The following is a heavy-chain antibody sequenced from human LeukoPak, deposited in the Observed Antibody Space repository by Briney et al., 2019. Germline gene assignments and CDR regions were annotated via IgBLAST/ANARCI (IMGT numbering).Heavy chain of an antibody. Sequence: QSGGSLRLSCAASGFTVSSNYMSWVRQAPGKGLEWVSVIYSGGSTYYADSVKGRFTISRDNSKNTLYLQMNSLRAEDTAVYYCTTDFGDSGYFQHWGQGTLVTVSS. J-gene: IGHJ1*01. CDR1: GFTVSSNY. CDR2: IYSGGST. CDR3: TTDFGDSGYFQH. V-gene: IGHV3-53*01. D-gene: IGHD4-17*01.